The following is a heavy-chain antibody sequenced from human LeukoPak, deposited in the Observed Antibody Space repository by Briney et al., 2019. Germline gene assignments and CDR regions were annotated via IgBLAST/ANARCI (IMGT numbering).Heavy chain of an antibody. CDR1: GFTFSSYA. Sequence: TGGSLRLSCEASGFTFSSYAMSWVRQAPGKGLEWVSGISGSGGSTYYADSVKGRFTISRDNSKNTLFLQMNSLRAEDTAVYYCAKETYSSGWYPYFDYWGQGTLVTVSS. D-gene: IGHD6-19*01. V-gene: IGHV3-23*01. J-gene: IGHJ4*02. CDR2: ISGSGGST. CDR3: AKETYSSGWYPYFDY.